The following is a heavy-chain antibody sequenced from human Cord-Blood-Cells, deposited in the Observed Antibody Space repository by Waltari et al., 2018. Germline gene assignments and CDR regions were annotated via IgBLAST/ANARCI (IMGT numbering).Heavy chain of an antibody. D-gene: IGHD2-21*02. J-gene: IGHJ4*02. CDR3: ARGPAYCGGDCYSDY. Sequence: QVQLVQSGAEVKKPGSSVKVSCKASGGTFSSYAISWVRQAPGQGLEWMGGISPILGRANYAQKFQGRVTITADESTSTAYMELSSLRSEDTAVYYCARGPAYCGGDCYSDYWGQGTLVTVSS. CDR2: ISPILGRA. V-gene: IGHV1-69*11. CDR1: GGTFSSYA.